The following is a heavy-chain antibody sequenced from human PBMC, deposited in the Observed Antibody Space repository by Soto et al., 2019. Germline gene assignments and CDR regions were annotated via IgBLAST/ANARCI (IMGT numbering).Heavy chain of an antibody. V-gene: IGHV4-34*01. CDR1: GGSFSGYY. D-gene: IGHD6-19*01. Sequence: QVQLQQWGAGLLKPSETLSLTCAVYGGSFSGYYWSWIRQPPGKGLEWIGEINHSGSTNYNPSLKSRVTIXXDXSXTQFSLKLSSVTAADTAVYYCARERIAVAPGRWFDPWGQGTLVTVSS. J-gene: IGHJ5*02. CDR2: INHSGST. CDR3: ARERIAVAPGRWFDP.